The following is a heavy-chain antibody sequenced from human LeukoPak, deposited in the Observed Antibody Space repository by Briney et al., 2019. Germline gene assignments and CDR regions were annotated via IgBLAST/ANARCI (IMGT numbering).Heavy chain of an antibody. Sequence: PSEALSLTCTVSGGSISSGDYYWSWIRQPPGKGLEWIGYIYYSGSTYYNPSLKSRVTISVDTSKNQFSLKLSSVTAADTAVYYCARDLYGDYVDYWGQGTLVTVSS. CDR1: GGSISSGDYY. V-gene: IGHV4-30-4*08. CDR2: IYYSGST. CDR3: ARDLYGDYVDY. D-gene: IGHD4-17*01. J-gene: IGHJ4*02.